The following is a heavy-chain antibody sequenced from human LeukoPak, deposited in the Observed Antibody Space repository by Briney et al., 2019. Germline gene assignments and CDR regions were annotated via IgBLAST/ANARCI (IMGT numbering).Heavy chain of an antibody. Sequence: GGSLRLSCAASGFTFSSYAMSWVRQAPGKGLEWVANIKQDGSEKYYVDSVKGRFTISRDNAKNSLYLQMNSLRAEDTAVYYCARSGSKNSSSWYDAFGIWGQGTMVTVSS. V-gene: IGHV3-7*01. CDR1: GFTFSSYA. D-gene: IGHD6-13*01. J-gene: IGHJ3*02. CDR3: ARSGSKNSSSWYDAFGI. CDR2: IKQDGSEK.